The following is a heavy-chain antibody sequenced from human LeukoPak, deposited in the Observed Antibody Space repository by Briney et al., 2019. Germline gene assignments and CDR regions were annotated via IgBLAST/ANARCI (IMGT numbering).Heavy chain of an antibody. D-gene: IGHD2-15*01. J-gene: IGHJ4*02. CDR3: AKGAYCSGGSCYSYYFDY. CDR2: ISGSGGST. V-gene: IGHV3-23*01. CDR1: GFTFSSYG. Sequence: GGSLRLSCAASGFTFSSYGMSWVRQAPGKGLEWVSAISGSGGSTYYADSVKGRFTISRDNSKNTLYLQMNSLRAEDTAVYYCAKGAYCSGGSCYSYYFDYWGQGTLVTVSS.